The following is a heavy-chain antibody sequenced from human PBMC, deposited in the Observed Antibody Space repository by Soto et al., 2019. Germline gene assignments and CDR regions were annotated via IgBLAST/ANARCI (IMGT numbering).Heavy chain of an antibody. CDR3: ARVRIQLWSFDY. CDR1: GFTFSSYE. V-gene: IGHV3-48*03. Sequence: PGGSLRLSCAASGFTFSSYEMNWVRQAPGKGLEWVSYISSSGSTIYYADSVKGRFTISRDNAKNSPYLQMNSLRAEDTAVYYCARVRIQLWSFDYWGQGTLVTVSS. CDR2: ISSSGSTI. D-gene: IGHD5-18*01. J-gene: IGHJ4*02.